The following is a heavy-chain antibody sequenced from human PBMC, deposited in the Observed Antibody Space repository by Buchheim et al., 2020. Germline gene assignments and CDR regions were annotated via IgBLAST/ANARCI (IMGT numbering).Heavy chain of an antibody. Sequence: QVQLVESGGGVVQPGRSLRLSCAASGFTFSSYAMHWVRQAPGKGLEWVAVISYDGSNKYYADSVKGRFTISRDNSKNTLYLQMNSLRAEDTAVYYCARDLRLERRGSFDYWGQGTL. CDR1: GFTFSSYA. CDR2: ISYDGSNK. CDR3: ARDLRLERRGSFDY. D-gene: IGHD1-1*01. V-gene: IGHV3-30-3*01. J-gene: IGHJ4*02.